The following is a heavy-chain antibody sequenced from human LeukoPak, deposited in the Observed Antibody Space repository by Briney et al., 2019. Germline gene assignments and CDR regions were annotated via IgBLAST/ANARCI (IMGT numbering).Heavy chain of an antibody. V-gene: IGHV3-33*01. CDR1: GFTFSNYG. J-gene: IGHJ4*02. CDR2: IWYDGSNK. Sequence: PGRSLRLSCAAPGFTFSNYGMHWVRQAPGKGLEWVAVIWYDGSNKYYADSVKGRFTISRDNSKNTLYLQMNSLRAEDTAVYYCARGYSYGDYWGQGTLVTVSS. D-gene: IGHD5-18*01. CDR3: ARGYSYGDY.